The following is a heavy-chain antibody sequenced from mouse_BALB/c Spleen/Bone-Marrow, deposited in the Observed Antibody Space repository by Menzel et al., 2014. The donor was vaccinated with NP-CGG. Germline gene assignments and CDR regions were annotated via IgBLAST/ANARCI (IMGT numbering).Heavy chain of an antibody. J-gene: IGHJ4*01. D-gene: IGHD2-14*01. V-gene: IGHV1S137*01. CDR3: ARSGKVRNAMDY. CDR1: GYTFTDYA. Sequence: VKLQESGAELVRPGVSVKISCKGSGYTFTDYAMHWVKPSHAKSLEWIGLISNYYGDASYNQKFKGKATMTVDKSSSTAYMELARLTSEDSAIYYCARSGKVRNAMDYWGQGTSVTVS. CDR2: ISNYYGDA.